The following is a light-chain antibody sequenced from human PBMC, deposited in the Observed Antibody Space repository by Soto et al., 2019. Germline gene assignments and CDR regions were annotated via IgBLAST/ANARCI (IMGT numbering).Light chain of an antibody. CDR3: QSYDSSLSAWV. CDR1: SSNIGAAYD. Sequence: QSVLTQPPSVSGAPGQRVTISCTGSSSNIGAAYDVPWYQQLPGRAPKLLIYANNSRPSGVPDRFSASRSGTSAYLAIAGLQADDEADYYCQSYDSSLSAWVFGGGTKLTVL. V-gene: IGLV1-40*01. CDR2: ANN. J-gene: IGLJ3*02.